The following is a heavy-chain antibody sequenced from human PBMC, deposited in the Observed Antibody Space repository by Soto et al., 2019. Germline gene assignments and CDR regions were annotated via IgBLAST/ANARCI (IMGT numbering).Heavy chain of an antibody. CDR1: GYTFTSHG. V-gene: IGHV1-18*01. CDR2: ISAYNGNT. Sequence: GASVKVSCKASGYTFTSHGISWVRQAPGQRLGWMGWISAYNGNTNYAQKLQGRVTMTTDTSTSTAYMELRSLRSDDTAVYYCARAVEYYYDSSGYYWCAFDIWGQGTMVTVSS. D-gene: IGHD3-22*01. CDR3: ARAVEYYYDSSGYYWCAFDI. J-gene: IGHJ3*02.